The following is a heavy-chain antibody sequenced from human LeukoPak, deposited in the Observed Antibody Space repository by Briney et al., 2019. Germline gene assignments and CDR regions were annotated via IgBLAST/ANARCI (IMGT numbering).Heavy chain of an antibody. Sequence: GGSLRLSCAASGFTFSSYAMSWVRQAPGKGLEWVSGISGSTGNLYYEDSVRGRFTISRDNSKSTLYLQMNSLRPEDTATYYCAKDRSFYGAPWYLDIWGRGTLVTVSP. D-gene: IGHD4-17*01. CDR2: ISGSTGNL. CDR1: GFTFSSYA. J-gene: IGHJ2*01. CDR3: AKDRSFYGAPWYLDI. V-gene: IGHV3-23*01.